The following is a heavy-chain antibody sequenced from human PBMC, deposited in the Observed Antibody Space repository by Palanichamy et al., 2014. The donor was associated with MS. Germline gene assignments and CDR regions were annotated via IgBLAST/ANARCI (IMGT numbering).Heavy chain of an antibody. V-gene: IGHV3-30*18. J-gene: IGHJ6*02. CDR1: GFTFSSYG. Sequence: QVQLVESGGGVVQPGRSLRLSCAASGFTFSSYGMHWVRQAPGKGLEWVAVISYDGSNKYYADSVKGRFTISRDNSKNTLYLQMNSLRAEDTAVYYCAKDVDYGDYPGDGMDVWGQGTTVTVSS. CDR3: AKDVDYGDYPGDGMDV. CDR2: ISYDGSNK. D-gene: IGHD4-17*01.